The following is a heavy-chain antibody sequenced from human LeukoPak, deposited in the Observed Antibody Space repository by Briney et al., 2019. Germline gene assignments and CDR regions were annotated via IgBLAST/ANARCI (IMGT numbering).Heavy chain of an antibody. CDR2: ISSSSSYI. CDR3: ARAPVDLPVGAPEDV. J-gene: IGHJ6*04. D-gene: IGHD1-26*01. V-gene: IGHV3-21*01. CDR1: GFTFSSYS. Sequence: TGGSLRLSCAASGFTFSSYSMNWVRQAPGKGLEWVSSISSSSSYIYYADSVKGRFTISRDNAKNSLYLQMNSLRAEDTAVYYCARAPVDLPVGAPEDVWGKGTTVTVSS.